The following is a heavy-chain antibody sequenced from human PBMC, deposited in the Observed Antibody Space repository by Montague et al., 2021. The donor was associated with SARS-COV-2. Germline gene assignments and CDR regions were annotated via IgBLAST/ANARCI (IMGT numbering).Heavy chain of an antibody. CDR2: ISSGSSNI. V-gene: IGHV3-21*01. Sequence: SLRLSCAASGFTFSTYSMNWVRQAPGKGLEWVSSISSGSSNIYYADSVKGRFTISRDNAKNSLYLQMNSLRAEDTAVYYCARDHNIIYAFDIWGQGTMVTVSS. CDR1: GFTFSTYS. CDR3: ARDHNIIYAFDI. D-gene: IGHD1-14*01. J-gene: IGHJ3*02.